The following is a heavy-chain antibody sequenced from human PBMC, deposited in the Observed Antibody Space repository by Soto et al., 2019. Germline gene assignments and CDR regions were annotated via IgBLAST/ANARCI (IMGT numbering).Heavy chain of an antibody. D-gene: IGHD2-2*02. CDR2: IYTSGST. CDR3: ARAIVVPAAIRHNWFDP. Sequence: SSETLSLTCTVSGGSISSYYWSWIRQPAGKGLEWIGRIYTSGSTNYNPSLKSRVTMSVDTSKNQFSLKLSSVTAADTAVYYCARAIVVPAAIRHNWFDPWGQGTLVTVSS. V-gene: IGHV4-4*07. CDR1: GGSISSYY. J-gene: IGHJ5*02.